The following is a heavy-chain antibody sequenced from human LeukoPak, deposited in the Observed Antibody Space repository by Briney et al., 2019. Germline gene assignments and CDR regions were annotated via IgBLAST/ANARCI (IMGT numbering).Heavy chain of an antibody. J-gene: IGHJ4*02. D-gene: IGHD6-19*01. Sequence: GGSLRLSCTASGFTFSDYWMTWVRQAPGKGPEWVANIKQDGSQRYYVDSVRGRFTISRDNAKNSLFLQMNGLRAEDTAVYYCASRGGGWPGGSLIASWGKGPLVTVSS. V-gene: IGHV3-7*01. CDR1: GFTFSDYW. CDR2: IKQDGSQR. CDR3: ASRGGGWPGGSLIAS.